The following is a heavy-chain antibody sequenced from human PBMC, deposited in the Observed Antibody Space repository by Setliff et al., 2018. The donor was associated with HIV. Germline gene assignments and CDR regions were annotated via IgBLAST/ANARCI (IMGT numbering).Heavy chain of an antibody. J-gene: IGHJ4*02. V-gene: IGHV1-2*04. Sequence: ASVKVSCKASGYTFTGYYMHWVRQAPGQGLEWMGWINPNSGGTNYAQKFQGWVTMTRDTSISTAYMELRSLRSDDTAVYYCARFPNPSQIVVVMPPDYWGQGALVTVSS. CDR1: GYTFTGYY. CDR2: INPNSGGT. D-gene: IGHD3-22*01. CDR3: ARFPNPSQIVVVMPPDY.